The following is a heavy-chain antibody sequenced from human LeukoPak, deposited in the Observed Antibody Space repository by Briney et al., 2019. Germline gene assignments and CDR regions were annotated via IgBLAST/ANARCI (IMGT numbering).Heavy chain of an antibody. CDR2: ISADGGST. D-gene: IGHD6-13*01. Sequence: GGPLRLSCSASGFFFSSYAMHWVRQAPGKGLEYVSAISADGGSTYYADSVKGRFTISRDNSKNTLCLQMSSLRAEDTAVYYCVKDSSSWYYFDYWGQGTLVTVSS. V-gene: IGHV3-64D*06. CDR3: VKDSSSWYYFDY. J-gene: IGHJ4*02. CDR1: GFFFSSYA.